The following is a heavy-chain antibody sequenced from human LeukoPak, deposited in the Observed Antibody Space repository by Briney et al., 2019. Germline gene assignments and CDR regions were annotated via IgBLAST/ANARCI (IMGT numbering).Heavy chain of an antibody. D-gene: IGHD7-27*01. CDR3: AKASVWGMWTPIDH. CDR2: IYSDGRT. J-gene: IGHJ4*02. CDR1: GFTVSNKY. Sequence: GGPLRLSCAASGFTVSNKYMTWVRQAPGKGLEWVSLIYSDGRTYYADSVKGRCTISRDNSKNTLYLQMSSLRAEDTAVYYCAKASVWGMWTPIDHWGQGALVTVSS. V-gene: IGHV3-53*01.